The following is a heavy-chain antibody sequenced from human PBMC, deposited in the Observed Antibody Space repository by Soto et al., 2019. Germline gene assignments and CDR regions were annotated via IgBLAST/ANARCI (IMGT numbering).Heavy chain of an antibody. Sequence: SETLSLTCAVSGGSIRSGGYSWSWIRQPPGKGLEWIGYIYHSGSSYYNPSLKSRVTISVDRSKNQFSLKLSSVTAADTAVYYCAAGGGLPRYYWGQGTLVTVSS. J-gene: IGHJ4*02. CDR1: GGSIRSGGYS. CDR2: IYHSGSS. CDR3: AAGGGLPRYY. V-gene: IGHV4-30-2*01. D-gene: IGHD5-12*01.